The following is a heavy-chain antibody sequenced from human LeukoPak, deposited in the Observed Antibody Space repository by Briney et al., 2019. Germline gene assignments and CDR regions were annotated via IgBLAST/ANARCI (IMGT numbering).Heavy chain of an antibody. Sequence: GGSLRLSCAASGFSVSNNYMSWVRQAPGKGLEWVSVIYSGGSTFYADSVKGRFTISRDNSKNTLYLQMNSLRAEDTAVYYCASDSCSPEYFQHWGQGTLVTVSS. CDR3: ASDSCSPEYFQH. V-gene: IGHV3-66*01. J-gene: IGHJ1*01. D-gene: IGHD2-2*01. CDR2: IYSGGST. CDR1: GFSVSNNY.